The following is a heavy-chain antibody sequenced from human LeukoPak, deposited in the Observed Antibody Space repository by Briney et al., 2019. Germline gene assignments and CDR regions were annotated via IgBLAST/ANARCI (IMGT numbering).Heavy chain of an antibody. CDR3: AKDSQYQLLIDY. J-gene: IGHJ4*02. CDR2: IRYDGSNK. D-gene: IGHD2-2*01. V-gene: IGHV3-30*02. Sequence: GGSLRLSCAASGFIFRNYGMHWARQAPGKGLEWVAFIRYDGSNKYYADSVKGRFTISRDNSKNTLYLQMNSLRAEDTAVYYCAKDSQYQLLIDYWGQGTLVTVSS. CDR1: GFIFRNYG.